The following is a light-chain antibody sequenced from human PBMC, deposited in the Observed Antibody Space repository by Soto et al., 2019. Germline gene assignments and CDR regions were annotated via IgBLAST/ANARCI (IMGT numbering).Light chain of an antibody. V-gene: IGKV3-20*01. Sequence: IVLTQSPGTLSLSPGERATLSCRASQSVSSGYLAWYQQRPGQAPRLLIYGASSRTTGIPHRFSGSGSGTDFTLTISRLEPEDFAVYYCQQYDSSPYTFGQGTKLEIK. CDR1: QSVSSGY. CDR2: GAS. J-gene: IGKJ2*01. CDR3: QQYDSSPYT.